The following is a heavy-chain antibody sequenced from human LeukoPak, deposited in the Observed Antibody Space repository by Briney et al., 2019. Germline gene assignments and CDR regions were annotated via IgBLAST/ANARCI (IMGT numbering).Heavy chain of an antibody. Sequence: PSETLSLTCTVSGGSISSYYWSWIRQPPGKGLEWIGYIYYSGSTYYNPSLKSRVTISVDTSKNQFSPKLSSVTAADTAVYYCARDGSGSSQPIDYWGQGTLVTVSS. CDR2: IYYSGST. D-gene: IGHD3-10*01. CDR3: ARDGSGSSQPIDY. CDR1: GGSISSYY. J-gene: IGHJ4*02. V-gene: IGHV4-59*06.